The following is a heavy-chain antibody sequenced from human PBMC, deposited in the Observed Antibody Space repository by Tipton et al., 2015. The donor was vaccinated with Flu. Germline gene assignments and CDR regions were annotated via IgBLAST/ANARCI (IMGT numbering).Heavy chain of an antibody. CDR2: ITTSGNTI. D-gene: IGHD3-16*01. V-gene: IGHV3-48*03. CDR1: GFTFSSYE. Sequence: SLRLSCAASGFTFSSYEMNWVRQAPGKGLEWVSYITTSGNTIYYADSVKGRFTISRDNAKNSLYLQMNSLRAEDTAVYYCARVWGYSYYFDYWGQGTLVTASS. CDR3: ARVWGYSYYFDY. J-gene: IGHJ4*02.